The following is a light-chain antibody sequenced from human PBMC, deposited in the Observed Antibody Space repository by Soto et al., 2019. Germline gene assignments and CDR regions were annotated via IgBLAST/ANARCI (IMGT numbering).Light chain of an antibody. Sequence: DIQMTQSPSSLSASVGDRVTITCRASQSISSYLNWYQQKPGKAPKLLIYAASSLQSGVPSRFSDRVSGTDFTHTTSSLQPEDFATYYCQQSYSTPYTFGQGTKLEIK. J-gene: IGKJ2*01. CDR1: QSISSY. CDR2: AAS. CDR3: QQSYSTPYT. V-gene: IGKV1-39*01.